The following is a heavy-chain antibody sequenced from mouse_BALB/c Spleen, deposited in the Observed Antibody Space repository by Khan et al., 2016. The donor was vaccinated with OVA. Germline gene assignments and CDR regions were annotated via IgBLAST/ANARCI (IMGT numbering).Heavy chain of an antibody. J-gene: IGHJ3*01. D-gene: IGHD2-3*01. Sequence: EVELEESGGGLVKPGGSLKLSCAASGFSFSDYYMYWIRQNPEKRLEWVATISACGGYTYYPDSAKGRFTISRENAKRNQYLQMRSLKSEDTAINSCGSAGYCGFAYWGQGTLVTVSA. CDR1: GFSFSDYY. V-gene: IGHV5-4*02. CDR3: GSAGYCGFAY. CDR2: ISACGGYT.